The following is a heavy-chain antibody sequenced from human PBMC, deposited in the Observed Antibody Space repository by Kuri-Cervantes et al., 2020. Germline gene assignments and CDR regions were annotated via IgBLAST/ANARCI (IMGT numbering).Heavy chain of an antibody. J-gene: IGHJ4*02. CDR3: ARVGSDFWSISDY. D-gene: IGHD3-3*01. Sequence: LSLTCEASGFTFDTYAIHWVRQAPAKGPEWVSYILDDGSYKFYADSVKGRFTISRDNAKNSLYLQMNSLRAEDTAVYYCARVGSDFWSISDYWGQGTLVTVSS. V-gene: IGHV3-30*03. CDR1: GFTFDTYA. CDR2: ILDDGSYK.